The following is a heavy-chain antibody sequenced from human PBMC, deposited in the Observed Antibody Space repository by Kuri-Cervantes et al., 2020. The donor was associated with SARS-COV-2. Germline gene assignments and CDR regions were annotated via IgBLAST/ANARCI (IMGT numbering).Heavy chain of an antibody. CDR1: GYSFSHYW. CDR2: IYPGDSDT. CDR3: ARHSSSQTYNWFDP. J-gene: IGHJ5*02. V-gene: IGHV5-51*01. Sequence: KVSCKGSGYSFSHYWIGWVRQMPGKGLEWMGIIYPGDSDTRYSPSFQGQVTTSADKSISTAYLQWSSLKASDTAMYYCARHSSSQTYNWFDPWGQGTLVTVSS. D-gene: IGHD6-6*01.